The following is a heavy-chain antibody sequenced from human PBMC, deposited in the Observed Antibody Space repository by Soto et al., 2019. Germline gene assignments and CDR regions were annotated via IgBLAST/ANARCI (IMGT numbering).Heavy chain of an antibody. J-gene: IGHJ5*02. CDR1: GGTFSSYT. V-gene: IGHV1-69*08. CDR2: IIPILGIA. Sequence: QVQLVQSGAEVKKPGSSVKVSCKASGGTFSSYTISWVRQAPGQRLEWMGRIIPILGIANYAQKFQGRVTITADKSTSTAYMELSSLRSDDTAVYYCARDARSSFDWFDPWGQGTLVTVSS. CDR3: ARDARSSFDWFDP.